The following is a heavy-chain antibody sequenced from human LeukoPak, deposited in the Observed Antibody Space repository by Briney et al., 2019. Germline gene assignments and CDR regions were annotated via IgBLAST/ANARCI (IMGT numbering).Heavy chain of an antibody. CDR1: GVTVSSNY. CDR2: IYSGGST. D-gene: IGHD3-10*01. CDR3: ASPLSITMVRGVKGYYGMDV. V-gene: IGHV3-53*05. J-gene: IGHJ6*04. Sequence: PGGSLGLSCAASGVTVSSNYMSWVRQAPGKGLEWVSVIYSGGSTYYADSVKGRFTISRDNSKNTLYLQMNSLRAEDTAVYYCASPLSITMVRGVKGYYGMDVWGTGTTVTVSS.